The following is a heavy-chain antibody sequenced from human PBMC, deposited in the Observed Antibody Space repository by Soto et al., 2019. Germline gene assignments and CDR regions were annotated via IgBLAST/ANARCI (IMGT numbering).Heavy chain of an antibody. Sequence: EVQLVESGGGLVQPGGSLRLSCAASGFTFNRYWMGWVRQSPGKGPECLANIKQDGSERYYLDSVKGRFTISRDNVKNSVYLQMNSLRAEDTAVYYCTRTISALPGDDYWGQGTLVTVSS. V-gene: IGHV3-7*01. J-gene: IGHJ4*02. CDR2: IKQDGSER. CDR1: GFTFNRYW. D-gene: IGHD6-6*01. CDR3: TRTISALPGDDY.